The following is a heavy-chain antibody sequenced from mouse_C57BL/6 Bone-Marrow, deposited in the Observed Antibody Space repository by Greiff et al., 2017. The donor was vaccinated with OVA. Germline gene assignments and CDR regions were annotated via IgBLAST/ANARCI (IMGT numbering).Heavy chain of an antibody. Sequence: EQLKQSGPVLVKPGASVKMSCKASGYTFTDYYMNWVKQSHGKSLEWIGVINPYNGGTSYNQKFKGKATLTVDKSSSTAYMELNSLTSEDSAVYYCARGENYYAMDYWGQGTSVTVSS. CDR3: ARGENYYAMDY. V-gene: IGHV1-19*01. CDR2: INPYNGGT. CDR1: GYTFTDYY. J-gene: IGHJ4*01.